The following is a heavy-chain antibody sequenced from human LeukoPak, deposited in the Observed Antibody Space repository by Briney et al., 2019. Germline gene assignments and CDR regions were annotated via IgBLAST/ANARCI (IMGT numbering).Heavy chain of an antibody. CDR2: IGPTGSDR. Sequence: GGSLRLSCTASGLTFSTSGFNWVRQAPGKGLEWVASIGPTGSDRYHADSIKGRFTISRDNANSFLYLQMNSLRAEDTAVYYCATETNGRHYDYWGQGTLLTVSS. J-gene: IGHJ4*02. CDR3: ATETNGRHYDY. V-gene: IGHV3-21*06. CDR1: GLTFSTSG. D-gene: IGHD1-14*01.